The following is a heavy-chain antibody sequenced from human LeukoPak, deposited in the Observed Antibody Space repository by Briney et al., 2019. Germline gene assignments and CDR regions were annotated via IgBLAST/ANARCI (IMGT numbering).Heavy chain of an antibody. CDR2: IKDDGSHT. CDR1: GFTFSSHW. Sequence: SGGSLRLSCAASGFTFSSHWMHWVRQAPGKGLVWVSRIKDDGSHTNYADSVKGRFTISRDNSKNTLYLQMNSLRAEDTAVYYCAKGVRRGTVAGVYFDYWGQGTLVTVSS. CDR3: AKGVRRGTVAGVYFDY. J-gene: IGHJ4*02. D-gene: IGHD6-19*01. V-gene: IGHV3-74*01.